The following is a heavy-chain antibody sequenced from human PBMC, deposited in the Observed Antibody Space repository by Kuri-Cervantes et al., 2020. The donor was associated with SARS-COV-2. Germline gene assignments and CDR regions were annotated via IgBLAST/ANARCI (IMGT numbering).Heavy chain of an antibody. CDR1: GFTVSSNY. D-gene: IGHD2-2*01. CDR2: IYSGGST. CDR3: ARGPDCSSTSCYLGFDY. V-gene: IGHV3-53*01. J-gene: IGHJ4*02. Sequence: GGSLRLSCAASGFTVSSNYMSWVRQAPGKGLEWVSVIYSGGSTYYADSVKGRFTISRDNSKNMLYLQMNSLRAEDTAVYYCARGPDCSSTSCYLGFDYWGQGTLVTVSS.